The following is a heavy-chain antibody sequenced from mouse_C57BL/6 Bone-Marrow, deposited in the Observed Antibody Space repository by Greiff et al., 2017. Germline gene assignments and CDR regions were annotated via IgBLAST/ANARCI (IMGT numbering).Heavy chain of an antibody. V-gene: IGHV1-22*01. CDR1: GYTFTDYN. CDR2: INPNNGGT. J-gene: IGHJ4*01. Sequence: EVKLMESGPELVKPGASVKMSCKASGYTFTDYNMHWVKQSHGKSLEWLGYINPNNGGTSYNQKFKGKATLTVNKSSSTAYMELRSLTSEDSAVYYCARSEAMDYWGQGTSVTVSS. CDR3: ARSEAMDY.